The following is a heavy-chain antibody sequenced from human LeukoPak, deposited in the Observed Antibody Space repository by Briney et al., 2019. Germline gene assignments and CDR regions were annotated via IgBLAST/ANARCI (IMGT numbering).Heavy chain of an antibody. Sequence: ASVEVSCKASGYTFTSYYMHWVRQAPGQGLEWMGIINPSGGSTSYAQKFQGRVTMTRDMSTSTVYMELSSLRSEDTAVYYCARDRMVVPAAKASHNWFDPWGQGTLVTVSS. CDR1: GYTFTSYY. J-gene: IGHJ5*02. CDR3: ARDRMVVPAAKASHNWFDP. V-gene: IGHV1-46*01. D-gene: IGHD2-2*01. CDR2: INPSGGST.